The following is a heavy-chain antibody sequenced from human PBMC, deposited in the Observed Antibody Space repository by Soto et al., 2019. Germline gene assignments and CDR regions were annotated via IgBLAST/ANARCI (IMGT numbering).Heavy chain of an antibody. D-gene: IGHD5-12*01. V-gene: IGHV3-21*01. CDR1: GFTFSSYS. J-gene: IGHJ4*02. CDR2: ISSSSSYI. CDR3: ARDIGMATLDY. Sequence: GGSLRLSCAASGFTFSSYSMNWVRQAPGKGLEWVSSISSSSSYIYYADSVKGRFTISRDNARNSLYLQMNSLRAEDTAVYYCARDIGMATLDYWGQGTLVTVSS.